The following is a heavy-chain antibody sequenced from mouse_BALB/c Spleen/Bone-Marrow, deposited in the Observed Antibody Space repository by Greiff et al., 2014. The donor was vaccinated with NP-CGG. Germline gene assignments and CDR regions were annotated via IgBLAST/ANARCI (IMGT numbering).Heavy chain of an antibody. CDR1: GYTFTSYW. J-gene: IGHJ4*01. Sequence: VQLQQSGAELVKPGASVKLSCKTSGYTFTSYWIQWVKQRPGQGLGWIGEMFPRTGATYYNGRFRGRATLTIDTSSSTAYMQLSSLTSEDSAVYFCARRDYDYDDYSMDYWGQGTSVTVSS. V-gene: IGHV1S132*01. CDR2: MFPRTGAT. D-gene: IGHD2-4*01. CDR3: ARRDYDYDDYSMDY.